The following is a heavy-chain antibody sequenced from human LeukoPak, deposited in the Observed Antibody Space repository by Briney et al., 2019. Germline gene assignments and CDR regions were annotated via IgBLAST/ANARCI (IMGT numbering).Heavy chain of an antibody. J-gene: IGHJ3*02. CDR3: ASGYGDFSEAFDI. CDR2: IYTSGST. CDR1: GGSISSGSYY. D-gene: IGHD4-17*01. Sequence: SETLSLTCTVSGGSISSGSYYWSWIRQPAGKGLEWIGRIYTSGSTNYNPSLKSRVTISVDTSKNQFSLKLSSVTAADTAVYYCASGYGDFSEAFDIWGQGTMVTVSS. V-gene: IGHV4-61*02.